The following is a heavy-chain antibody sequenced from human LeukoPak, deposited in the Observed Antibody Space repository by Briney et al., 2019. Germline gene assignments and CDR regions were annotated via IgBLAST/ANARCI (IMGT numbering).Heavy chain of an antibody. CDR3: AKDPTRVVRGDY. CDR1: GFTFSSYA. CDR2: ISGSGGST. J-gene: IGHJ4*02. Sequence: GGSLRLSCAAPGFTFSSYAMSWVRQAPGKGLEWVSAISGSGGSTYYADSVKGRFTISRDNSKNTLYLQMNSLRAEDTAVYYCAKDPTRVVRGDYWGQGTLVTVSS. V-gene: IGHV3-23*01. D-gene: IGHD3-10*01.